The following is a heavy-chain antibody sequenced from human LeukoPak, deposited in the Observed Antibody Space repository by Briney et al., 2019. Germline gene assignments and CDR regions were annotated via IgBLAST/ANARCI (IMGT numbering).Heavy chain of an antibody. CDR1: GYSISSGYY. D-gene: IGHD3-9*01. Sequence: SETLSLTCTVSGYSISSGYYWGWIRQPPGKGLEWIGSIYHSGSTYYNPSLKSRVTISVDTSKNQFSLKLSSVTAADTAVYYCARSEEYYGILTGYLTGYNWFDPWGQGTLVTVSS. CDR3: ARSEEYYGILTGYLTGYNWFDP. V-gene: IGHV4-38-2*02. J-gene: IGHJ5*02. CDR2: IYHSGST.